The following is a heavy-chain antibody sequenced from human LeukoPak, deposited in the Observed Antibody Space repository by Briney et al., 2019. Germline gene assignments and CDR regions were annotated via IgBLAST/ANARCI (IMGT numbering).Heavy chain of an antibody. CDR1: GYTFTSYG. D-gene: IGHD3-22*01. CDR3: ARDLYYYDSSGKLEFDP. V-gene: IGHV1-18*01. Sequence: GESLKISCKASGYTFTSYGISWVRQAPGQGLEWMGWISAYNGNTNYAQKLQGRVTMTTDTSTSTAYMELRSLRSDDTAVYYCARDLYYYDSSGKLEFDPWGQGTLVTVSS. J-gene: IGHJ5*02. CDR2: ISAYNGNT.